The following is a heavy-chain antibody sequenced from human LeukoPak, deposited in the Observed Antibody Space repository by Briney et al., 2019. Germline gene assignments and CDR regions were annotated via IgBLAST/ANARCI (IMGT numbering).Heavy chain of an antibody. V-gene: IGHV1-8*01. CDR3: ARGRRWLQLRHVFDY. J-gene: IGHJ4*02. Sequence: ASVKVSCKASGYTFTSYDINWVRQATGQGLEWMGWMNPNSGNTGYAQKFQGRVTMTRNTSISIAYMELSSLRSEDTAVYYCARGRRWLQLRHVFDYWGRGTLVTVSS. CDR2: MNPNSGNT. CDR1: GYTFTSYD. D-gene: IGHD5-24*01.